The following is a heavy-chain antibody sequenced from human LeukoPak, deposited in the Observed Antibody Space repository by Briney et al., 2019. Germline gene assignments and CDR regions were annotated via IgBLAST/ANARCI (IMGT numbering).Heavy chain of an antibody. J-gene: IGHJ4*02. CDR2: IRSKPYGGTT. CDR3: TRAAYCSGGSCYYFDY. CDR1: GFTLGDYA. Sequence: HPGGSLRLSCTASGFTLGDYATSWFRQAPGKGLEWVGFIRSKPYGGTTEYAASVKGRFTFSREDSKSIAYLQMNSLKTEDTAVYYCTRAAYCSGGSCYYFDYWGQGTLVTVSS. V-gene: IGHV3-49*03. D-gene: IGHD2-15*01.